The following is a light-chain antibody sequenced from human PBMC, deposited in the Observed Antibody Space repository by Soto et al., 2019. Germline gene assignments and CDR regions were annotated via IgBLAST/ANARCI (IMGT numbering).Light chain of an antibody. Sequence: QSVLTQPPSVSGAPGQRVTISCTGSSSNIGAGYDVHWYQQLPGTAPKLLIYGNSNRPSGVPDRFSGSKSGTSASLATTGLQAEDEADYYCQSYDSSLSEVVFGGGTKLTVL. CDR3: QSYDSSLSEVV. J-gene: IGLJ2*01. CDR1: SSNIGAGYD. CDR2: GNS. V-gene: IGLV1-40*01.